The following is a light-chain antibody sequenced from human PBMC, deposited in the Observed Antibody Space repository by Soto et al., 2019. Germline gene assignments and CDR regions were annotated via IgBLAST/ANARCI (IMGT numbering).Light chain of an antibody. V-gene: IGKV3-20*01. J-gene: IGKJ5*01. CDR3: QHFGGTTFT. CDR1: QSVSSSY. CDR2: GAS. Sequence: EIVLTQSPGTLSLSPGERATLSCRASQSVSSSYIAWYQQSPGQTPRLLIYGASTRATGIPDRCSGSGSGTHFTLTISRLEPGDVAVYYCQHFGGTTFTFGQGTRLEIK.